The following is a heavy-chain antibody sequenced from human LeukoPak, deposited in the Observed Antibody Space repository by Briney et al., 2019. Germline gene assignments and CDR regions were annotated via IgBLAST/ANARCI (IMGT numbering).Heavy chain of an antibody. CDR2: ISAYNGDT. Sequence: ASVKVSCKASGYTFTSYGISWVRQAPGQGLEWMGWISAYNGDTNYAQKLQGRVTMTTDTSTSTAYMGLRSLRSDDTAVYYCARIGDLSSSGLFDYWGQGTLVTVSS. V-gene: IGHV1-18*01. CDR3: ARIGDLSSSGLFDY. J-gene: IGHJ4*02. D-gene: IGHD6-6*01. CDR1: GYTFTSYG.